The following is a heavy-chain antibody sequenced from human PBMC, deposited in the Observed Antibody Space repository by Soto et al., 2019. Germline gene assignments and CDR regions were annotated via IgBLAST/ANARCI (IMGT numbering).Heavy chain of an antibody. CDR1: GGTFSSYA. CDR3: ARDRSGRWLQSGFDY. V-gene: IGHV1-69*01. D-gene: IGHD3-10*01. CDR2: IIPIFGTA. J-gene: IGHJ4*02. Sequence: QVQLVQSGAEVKKPGSSVKVSCKASGGTFSSYAISWVRQAPGQGLEWMGGIIPIFGTAYYAQKFQGRVTITANESTSTAYMELSSMRSDDTAVYYCARDRSGRWLQSGFDYWGQGTLVTVSS.